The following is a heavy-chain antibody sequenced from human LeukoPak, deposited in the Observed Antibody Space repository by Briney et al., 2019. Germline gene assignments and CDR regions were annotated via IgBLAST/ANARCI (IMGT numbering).Heavy chain of an antibody. D-gene: IGHD6-13*01. Sequence: SVKVSCKASGGTFSSYAISWVRQAPGQGLEWMGGIIPIFGTANYAQKFQGRVTITADKSTSTAYMELSSLRSGDTAVYYCARASGIAAAGTARTPFDYWGQGTLVTVSS. CDR2: IIPIFGTA. V-gene: IGHV1-69*06. CDR1: GGTFSSYA. J-gene: IGHJ4*02. CDR3: ARASGIAAAGTARTPFDY.